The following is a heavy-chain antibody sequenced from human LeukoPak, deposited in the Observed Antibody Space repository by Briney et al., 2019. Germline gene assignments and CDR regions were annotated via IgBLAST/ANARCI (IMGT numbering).Heavy chain of an antibody. Sequence: PGGSLRLSCAASGFTVSSNYMSWVRQAPGKGLEWVSVIYSGGSTYYADSVKGRFTISRDNSKNTLYLQMNSLRAEDTAVYYCARDLGYCSSTSCYTRYSSSWYGNLDYWGQGTLVTVSS. J-gene: IGHJ4*02. V-gene: IGHV3-66*02. CDR2: IYSGGST. CDR3: ARDLGYCSSTSCYTRYSSSWYGNLDY. CDR1: GFTVSSNY. D-gene: IGHD2-2*02.